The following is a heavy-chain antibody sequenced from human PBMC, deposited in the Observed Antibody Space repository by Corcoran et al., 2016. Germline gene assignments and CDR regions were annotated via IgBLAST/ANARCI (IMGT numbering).Heavy chain of an antibody. D-gene: IGHD6-19*01. CDR3: ANMEALAGSPFDY. V-gene: IGHV3-23*01. J-gene: IGHJ4*02. CDR2: ISGSGGRT. Sequence: EVQLLESGGGLVQPGGSLRLSCAASGFTFSSYAMSWVRQAPGKGLEWVSAISGSGGRTYYADSVKGRFTISRENSKNTVYLQMNSLRAEDTAVYYWANMEALAGSPFDYWGQGTLVTVSS. CDR1: GFTFSSYA.